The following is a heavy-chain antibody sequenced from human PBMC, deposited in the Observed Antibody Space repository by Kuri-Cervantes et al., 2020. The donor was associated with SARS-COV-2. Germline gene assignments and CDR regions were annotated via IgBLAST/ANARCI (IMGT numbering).Heavy chain of an antibody. Sequence: GESLKISCAASGFTFSSYGMHWVRQAPGKGLEWVAVISYDGSNKYYADSVKVRFTISRDNSKNTLYLQMNSLRAEDTAVYYCAKDGLGYNWNAGGWFDPWGQGTLVTVSS. CDR3: AKDGLGYNWNAGGWFDP. CDR2: ISYDGSNK. D-gene: IGHD1-20*01. J-gene: IGHJ5*02. CDR1: GFTFSSYG. V-gene: IGHV3-30*18.